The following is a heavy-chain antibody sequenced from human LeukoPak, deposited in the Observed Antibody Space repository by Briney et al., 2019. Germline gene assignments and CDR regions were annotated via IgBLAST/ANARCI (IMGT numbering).Heavy chain of an antibody. CDR1: GFIFSTYA. V-gene: IGHV3-64*01. CDR3: ARANGSGTYYNIYFQH. Sequence: GGSLRLSCTASGFIFSTYAMHWVRQAPGKGLEYVSAISSDGTTTNFASSVKGRFTISRDNSKNTLYLQMGSLRVEDMAVYYCARANGSGTYYNIYFQHWGQGTLVTVSS. CDR2: ISSDGTTT. D-gene: IGHD3-10*01. J-gene: IGHJ1*01.